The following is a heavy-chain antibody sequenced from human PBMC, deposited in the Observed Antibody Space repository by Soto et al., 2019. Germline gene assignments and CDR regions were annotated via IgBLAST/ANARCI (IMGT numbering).Heavy chain of an antibody. CDR2: ISAYNGNT. D-gene: IGHD3-22*01. V-gene: IGHV1-18*01. CDR1: GYTFTSYG. Sequence: GASVKVTCKASGYTFTSYGISWVLQAPGQGLEWMGWISAYNGNTNYAQKLQGRVTMTTDTSTSTAYMELRSLRSDDTAVYYCAYSPSTMIHDAFDIWGQGTMVTLS. J-gene: IGHJ3*02. CDR3: AYSPSTMIHDAFDI.